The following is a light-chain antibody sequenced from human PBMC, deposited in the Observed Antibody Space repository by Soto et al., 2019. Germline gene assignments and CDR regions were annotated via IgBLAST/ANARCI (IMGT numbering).Light chain of an antibody. Sequence: DIQMTQSPSTLSASVRACVSVTWRARQSVSTWFAWYQQQPGKAPKLLISDASTFESGVPSRFSGSGSGTEFTLTISSLQPDDFATYYRLQYHSWTFGQGTKVDIK. CDR1: QSVSTW. V-gene: IGKV1-5*01. CDR3: LQYHSWT. J-gene: IGKJ1*01. CDR2: DAS.